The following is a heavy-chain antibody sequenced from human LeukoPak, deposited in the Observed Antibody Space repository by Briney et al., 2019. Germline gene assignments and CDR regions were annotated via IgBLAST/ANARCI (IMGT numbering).Heavy chain of an antibody. Sequence: ASVKVSCKASGYTFTGYYMHWVRQAPGQGLEWMGWINPKSGGTNYEQKFQGRVIMTRDTSISTAYMELSRLTSDDTAVYYCASHLTTANNWFDPWGQGTLVTVSS. CDR1: GYTFTGYY. J-gene: IGHJ5*02. CDR2: INPKSGGT. CDR3: ASHLTTANNWFDP. D-gene: IGHD1-1*01. V-gene: IGHV1-2*02.